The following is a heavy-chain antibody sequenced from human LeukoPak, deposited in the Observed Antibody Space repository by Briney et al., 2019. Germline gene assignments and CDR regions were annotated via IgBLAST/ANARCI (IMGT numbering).Heavy chain of an antibody. J-gene: IGHJ4*02. CDR2: INAGNGNT. V-gene: IGHV1-3*03. CDR1: GYTFTSYA. Sequence: ASVKVSCKASGYTFTSYAMHWVRQAPGQRLEWMGWINAGNGNTKYSQEFQGRVTITRDTSASTAYMELSSLRSEDMAVYYCARAFDFWSGYSPLDYWGQGTLVTVSS. CDR3: ARAFDFWSGYSPLDY. D-gene: IGHD3-3*01.